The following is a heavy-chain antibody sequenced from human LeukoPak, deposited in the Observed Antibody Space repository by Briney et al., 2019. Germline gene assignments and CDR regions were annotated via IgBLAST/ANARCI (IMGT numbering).Heavy chain of an antibody. CDR2: ISGSGGST. V-gene: IGHV3-23*01. Sequence: GGSLRLSCAASGFTFSSYSMSWVRQAPGKGLEWVSGISGSGGSTDYADSVKGRFTISRDSSKSTLYLQMNSLRVEDTAVYYCAKDPGYQVVYCFDYWGQGTLVTVSS. D-gene: IGHD2-2*01. CDR3: AKDPGYQVVYCFDY. J-gene: IGHJ4*02. CDR1: GFTFSSYS.